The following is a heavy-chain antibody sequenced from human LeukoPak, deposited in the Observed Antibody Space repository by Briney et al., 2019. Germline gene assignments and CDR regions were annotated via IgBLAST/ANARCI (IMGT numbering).Heavy chain of an antibody. Sequence: GASVKVSCKASGYTFTSYGISWVRQAPGQGLEWMGIINPSGGSTSYAQKFQGRVTMTRDTSTSTVYMELSSLRSEDTAVYYCARDSGSGYDNWGQGTLVTVSS. D-gene: IGHD5-12*01. V-gene: IGHV1-46*01. CDR1: GYTFTSYG. J-gene: IGHJ4*02. CDR2: INPSGGST. CDR3: ARDSGSGYDN.